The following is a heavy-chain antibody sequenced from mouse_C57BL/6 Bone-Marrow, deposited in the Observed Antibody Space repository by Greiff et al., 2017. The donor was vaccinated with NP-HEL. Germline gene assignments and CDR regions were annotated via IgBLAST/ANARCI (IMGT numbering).Heavy chain of an antibody. CDR1: GYTFTSYG. CDR3: ARQGGYRIAWFAY. V-gene: IGHV1-81*01. CDR2: IYPRSGNT. J-gene: IGHJ3*01. D-gene: IGHD2-14*01. Sequence: VQLQQSGAELARPGASVKLSCKASGYTFTSYGISWVKQRTGQGLEWIGEIYPRSGNTYYNEKFKGKATLTADKSSSTAYMELRSLTSEDSAVYFCARQGGYRIAWFAYWGQGTLVTVSA.